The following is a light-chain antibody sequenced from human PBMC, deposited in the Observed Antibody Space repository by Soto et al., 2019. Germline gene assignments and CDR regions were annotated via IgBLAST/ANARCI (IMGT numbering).Light chain of an antibody. CDR1: TGAVTGDYH. Sequence: XSXGGTVXLXXXXXTGAVTGDYHPNWFQQKPGQAPRALIYNTRSKHPWTPARFSGSLLGDKAALTLSGVQPEDEADYYCLLYFGTTWMFGGGTQLTVL. CDR2: NTR. J-gene: IGLJ3*02. CDR3: LLYFGTTWM. V-gene: IGLV7-43*01.